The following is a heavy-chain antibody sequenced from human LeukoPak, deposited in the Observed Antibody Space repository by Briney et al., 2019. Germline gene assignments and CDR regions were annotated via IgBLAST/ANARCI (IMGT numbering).Heavy chain of an antibody. J-gene: IGHJ4*02. V-gene: IGHV3-7*01. D-gene: IGHD1-26*01. Sequence: PGGSLRLSCAASGFTFSSYWMSWVRQAPGKGLEWVANIKQDGSEENFVDSVKSRFTISRDNAKKSLYLQMNSLRAEDTAVYYCARGSSAGASLRHDYWGQGTLVTVSS. CDR1: GFTFSSYW. CDR3: ARGSSAGASLRHDY. CDR2: IKQDGSEE.